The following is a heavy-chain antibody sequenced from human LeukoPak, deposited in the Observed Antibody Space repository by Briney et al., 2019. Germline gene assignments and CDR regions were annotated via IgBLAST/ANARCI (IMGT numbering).Heavy chain of an antibody. CDR2: ISSSSTYI. CDR1: GFSFSDSY. D-gene: IGHD3-22*01. J-gene: IGHJ5*02. Sequence: GGSLRLSCAASGFSFSDSYMSWIRHAPGKGLEWVSYISSSSTYINYADSVKGRFTISRDNAKNSLYLQMNSLRAEDTAVYYCARAEVVSYYYDSSGYYHHWGQGTLVTVSS. CDR3: ARAEVVSYYYDSSGYYHH. V-gene: IGHV3-11*06.